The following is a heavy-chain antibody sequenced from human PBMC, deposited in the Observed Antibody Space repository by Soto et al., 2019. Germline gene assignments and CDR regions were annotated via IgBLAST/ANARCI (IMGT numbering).Heavy chain of an antibody. CDR3: ARTNGAYSNYFDY. V-gene: IGHV3-21*01. J-gene: IGHJ4*02. CDR1: GFTFSSYS. CDR2: IGGSSGHI. Sequence: EVQLVESGGGLVKPGVSLRLSCAASGFTFSSYSMVWVRQAPEKGLEWVSSIGGSSGHIYYADSLKGRFTISRDNAKNSLYLQMNSLRVDDTAVYYCARTNGAYSNYFDYWGQGTLVTVSS. D-gene: IGHD2-8*01.